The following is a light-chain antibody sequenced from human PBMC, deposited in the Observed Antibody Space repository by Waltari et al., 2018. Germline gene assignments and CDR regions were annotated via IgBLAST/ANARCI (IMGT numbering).Light chain of an antibody. CDR3: QTWGTGIRV. V-gene: IGLV4-69*01. J-gene: IGLJ2*01. CDR1: SGPSSYP. Sequence: QLVLTQSPSASASLGASVKLTCTLSSGPSSYPLACPPQQPEKGPRYLMKLNSDGSHSKGDGIPDRFSGSSSGAERYLTISSLQSEDEADYYCQTWGTGIRVFGGGTKLTVL. CDR2: LNSDGSH.